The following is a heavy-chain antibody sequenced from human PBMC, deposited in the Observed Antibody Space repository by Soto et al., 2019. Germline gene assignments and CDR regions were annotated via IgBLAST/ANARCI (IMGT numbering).Heavy chain of an antibody. J-gene: IGHJ4*02. V-gene: IGHV3-23*01. CDR2: IYGSAART. Sequence: EVQLLESGGDLVRPGTSLRLSCAGSGFTFQQYTMSSVRQAPGEGLEWVSSIYGSAARTFYADSVKGRFTISRDNSRNTVYLQMNNLRVEDTAVYYCAKDRHPDDRWDFDWWGRGTRVTVSS. D-gene: IGHD3-3*01. CDR1: GFTFQQYT. CDR3: AKDRHPDDRWDFDW.